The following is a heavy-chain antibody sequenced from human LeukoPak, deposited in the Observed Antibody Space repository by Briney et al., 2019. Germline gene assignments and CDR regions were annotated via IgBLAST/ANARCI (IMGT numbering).Heavy chain of an antibody. Sequence: PSQTLSLTCTVSGGSITSGSYYWSWIRQPPGKGLEWMGYIYYSGSTNYNPSLKSRVTISVDTSKNQFSLKLSSVTAADTAVYYCARERAGNSMIDYWGQGTLVTVSS. V-gene: IGHV4-61*01. CDR1: GGSITSGSYY. CDR2: IYYSGST. J-gene: IGHJ4*02. D-gene: IGHD4-11*01. CDR3: ARERAGNSMIDY.